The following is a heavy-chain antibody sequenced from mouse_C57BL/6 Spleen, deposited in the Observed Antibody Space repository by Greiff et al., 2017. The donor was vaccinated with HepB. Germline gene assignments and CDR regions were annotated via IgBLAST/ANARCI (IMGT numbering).Heavy chain of an antibody. CDR2: IYPGSGST. CDR3: AREGEQGRNYAMDY. J-gene: IGHJ4*01. Sequence: QVQLQQPGAELVKPGASVKMSCKASGYTFTSYWITWVKQRPGQGLEWIGDIYPGSGSTNYNEKFKSKATLTVDTSSSTACMQLSSLTSEDSAVYYCAREGEQGRNYAMDYWGQGTSVTVSS. CDR1: GYTFTSYW. V-gene: IGHV1-55*01. D-gene: IGHD4-1*01.